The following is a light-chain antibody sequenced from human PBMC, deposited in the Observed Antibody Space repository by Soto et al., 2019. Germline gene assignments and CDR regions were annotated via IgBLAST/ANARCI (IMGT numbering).Light chain of an antibody. CDR3: QHCYSYPPFT. V-gene: IGKV1-8*01. CDR2: AAS. J-gene: IGKJ3*01. CDR1: EDVSNY. Sequence: AIRLTQSPSSLSASTGDTVTISCLASEDVSNYLAWYQQKPGKAPKLLIYAASSLQSGVPSRFSGSGSGTDFTLTIRSLQSEDFATYYCQHCYSYPPFTFGPGTKLDLE.